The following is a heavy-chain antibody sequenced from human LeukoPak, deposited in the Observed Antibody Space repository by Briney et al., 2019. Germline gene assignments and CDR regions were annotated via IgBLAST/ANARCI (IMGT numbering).Heavy chain of an antibody. CDR2: ISYDGSNK. CDR3: ARDGVLRYFDWLVGDAFDI. V-gene: IGHV3-30*04. D-gene: IGHD3-9*01. Sequence: GGSLRLSCAASGFTFSSYATHRVRQAPGKGLEWVAVISYDGSNKYYADSVKGRFTISRDNSKNTLYLQMNSLRAEDTAVYYCARDGVLRYFDWLVGDAFDIWGQGTMVTVSS. CDR1: GFTFSSYA. J-gene: IGHJ3*02.